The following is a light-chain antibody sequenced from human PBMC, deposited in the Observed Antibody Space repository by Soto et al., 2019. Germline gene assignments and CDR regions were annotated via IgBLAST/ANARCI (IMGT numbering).Light chain of an antibody. CDR1: QSVSGD. Sequence: IVLTQSPATLSVSPGERATLSRRASQSVSGDLAWYHHKPGQAPRLLIYDASTRALDTPARFAGSGAGTEFTLTISSLQSEDFAVYFCQQYNNWPITFGQGTRLEIK. J-gene: IGKJ5*01. CDR3: QQYNNWPIT. V-gene: IGKV3-15*01. CDR2: DAS.